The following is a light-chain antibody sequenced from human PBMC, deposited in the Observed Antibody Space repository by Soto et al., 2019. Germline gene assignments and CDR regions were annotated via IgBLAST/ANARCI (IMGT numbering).Light chain of an antibody. V-gene: IGLV2-14*01. CDR1: SSDVGGYNY. J-gene: IGLJ3*02. CDR2: EVS. CDR3: ISYTSTRTLV. Sequence: QSVLTQPASVSGSPGQSITISCTGTSSDVGGYNYVSWYQHHPGKAPKLMIYEVSNRPSGISNRFSGSKSGNTASLTISGLQDEDEADYYCISYTSTRTLVFGGGTKLTVL.